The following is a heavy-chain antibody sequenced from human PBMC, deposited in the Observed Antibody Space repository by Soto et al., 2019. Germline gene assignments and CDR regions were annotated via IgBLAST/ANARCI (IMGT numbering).Heavy chain of an antibody. J-gene: IGHJ5*02. CDR3: ARALGIAVAAGWFDP. Sequence: GGSLRLSCAASGFTFSDYYMSWIRQAPGKGPEWVSYISSSSSYTNYADSVKGRFTISRDNAKNSLYLQMNSLRAEDTAVYYCARALGIAVAAGWFDPWGQGTLVTVSS. CDR1: GFTFSDYY. CDR2: ISSSSSYT. V-gene: IGHV3-11*06. D-gene: IGHD6-19*01.